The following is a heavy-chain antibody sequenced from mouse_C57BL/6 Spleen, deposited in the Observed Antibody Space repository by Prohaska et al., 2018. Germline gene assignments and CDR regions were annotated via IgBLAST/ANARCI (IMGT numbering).Heavy chain of an antibody. V-gene: IGHV1-82*01. D-gene: IGHD2-12*01. Sequence: QVQLQQSGPELVKPGASVKISCKASGYAFSSSWMNWVKQRPGKGLEWIGRIYPGDGDTNYNGKFKGKATLTADKSSSTAYMQLSSLTSEDSAVYFCARLRDYYAMDYWGQGTSVTVSS. CDR2: IYPGDGDT. CDR3: ARLRDYYAMDY. CDR1: GYAFSSSW. J-gene: IGHJ4*01.